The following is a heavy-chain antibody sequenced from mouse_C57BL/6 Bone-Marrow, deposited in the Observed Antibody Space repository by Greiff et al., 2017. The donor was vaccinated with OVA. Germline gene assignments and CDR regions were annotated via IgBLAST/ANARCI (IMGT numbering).Heavy chain of an antibody. D-gene: IGHD1-1*01. J-gene: IGHJ1*03. Sequence: VQLQQSGPELVKPGASVKIPCKASGYTFTDYNMDWVKQSHGKSLEWIGDINPNNGGTIYNQKFKGKATLTVDKSSSIAYMELRSLTSEDTAVYYCARSYYGSSYWYFDVWGTGTTVTVSS. CDR1: GYTFTDYN. CDR3: ARSYYGSSYWYFDV. CDR2: INPNNGGT. V-gene: IGHV1-18*01.